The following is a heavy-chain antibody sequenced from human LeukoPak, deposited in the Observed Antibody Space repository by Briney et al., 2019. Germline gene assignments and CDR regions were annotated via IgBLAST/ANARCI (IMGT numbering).Heavy chain of an antibody. Sequence: SETLSLTCAVYGGSFSGYYWSWIRQPPGKGLEWIGEINHSGSTNYNPSLKSRVTISVDTSKNQFSLKLSSVTAADTAVYYCARVREDFWSGYYKWFDPWGQGTLVTVSS. V-gene: IGHV4-34*01. CDR1: GGSFSGYY. CDR2: INHSGST. D-gene: IGHD3-3*01. CDR3: ARVREDFWSGYYKWFDP. J-gene: IGHJ5*02.